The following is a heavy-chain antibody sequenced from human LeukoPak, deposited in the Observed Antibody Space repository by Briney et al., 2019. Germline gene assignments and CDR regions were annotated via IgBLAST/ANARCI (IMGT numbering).Heavy chain of an antibody. CDR2: IYYSGST. CDR3: ARDSSGWYNP. CDR1: GGSISSGDYY. V-gene: IGHV4-30-4*01. J-gene: IGHJ5*02. Sequence: NTSETLSLTCTVSGGSISSGDYYWSWIRQPPGKGLEWIGYIYYSGSTYYNPSLKSRVTISVDTSKNQFSLKLSSVTAADTAVYYCARDSSGWYNPWGQGTLVTVSS. D-gene: IGHD6-19*01.